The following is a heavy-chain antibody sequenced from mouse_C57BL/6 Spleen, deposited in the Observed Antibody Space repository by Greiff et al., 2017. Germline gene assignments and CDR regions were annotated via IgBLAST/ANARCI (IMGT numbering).Heavy chain of an antibody. CDR3: AVGDYGAMDY. V-gene: IGHV3-6*01. D-gene: IGHD2-4*01. CDR1: GYSITSGYY. Sequence: ESGPGLVKPSQSLSLTCSVTGYSITSGYYWNWIRQFPGNKLEWMGYISYDGSNNYNPSLKNRISITRDTSKNQFFLKLNSVTTEDTATYYCAVGDYGAMDYWGQGTSVTVSS. CDR2: ISYDGSN. J-gene: IGHJ4*01.